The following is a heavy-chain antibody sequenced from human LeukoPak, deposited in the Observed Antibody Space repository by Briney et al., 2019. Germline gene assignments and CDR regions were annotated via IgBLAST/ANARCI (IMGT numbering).Heavy chain of an antibody. V-gene: IGHV4-39*07. CDR3: ARGGENPPPDS. Sequence: PSETLSLTCTVSGGSISSSSYYWGWIRQPPGKGLEWIGSIYYSGSTYYNPSLKSRVTISVDTSKNQFSLKLNSVTAADTAFYYCARGGENPPPDSWGQGTLVTVSS. J-gene: IGHJ4*02. CDR2: IYYSGST. CDR1: GGSISSSSYY. D-gene: IGHD2/OR15-2a*01.